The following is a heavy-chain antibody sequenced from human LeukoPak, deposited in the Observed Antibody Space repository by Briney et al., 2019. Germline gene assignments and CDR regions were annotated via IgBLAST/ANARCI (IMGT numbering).Heavy chain of an antibody. CDR1: GFRFSSYG. CDR2: ISYDGSNK. Sequence: GRSLRLSCAASGFRFSSYGMHWVRQAPGKGLEWVAVISYDGSNKYYADSVKGRFTISRDNSKNTLYLQMNSLRAEDTAVYCCAKEQARSHGMDVWGQGTTVTVSS. CDR3: AKEQARSHGMDV. V-gene: IGHV3-30*18. J-gene: IGHJ6*02.